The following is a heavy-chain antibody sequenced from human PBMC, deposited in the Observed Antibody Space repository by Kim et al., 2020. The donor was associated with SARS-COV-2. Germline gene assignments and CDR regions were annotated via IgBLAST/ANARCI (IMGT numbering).Heavy chain of an antibody. D-gene: IGHD1-26*01. CDR3: TTDIRWDLTFDY. CDR1: GFTFSNAW. J-gene: IGHJ4*02. V-gene: IGHV3-15*01. CDR2: IKSKTDGGTT. Sequence: GGSLRLSCAASGFTFSNAWMSWVRQAPGKGLEWVGRIKSKTDGGTTDYAAPVKGRFTISRDDSKNTLYLQMNSLKTEDTAVYYCTTDIRWDLTFDYWGQGTLVTVSS.